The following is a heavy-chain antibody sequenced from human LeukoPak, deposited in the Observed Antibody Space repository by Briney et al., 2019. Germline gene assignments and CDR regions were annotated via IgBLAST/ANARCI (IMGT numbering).Heavy chain of an antibody. D-gene: IGHD3-3*01. Sequence: ASVKVSCKPSGYTFTGYYMHWVRQAPGQGIEWMGCINTNSGGTNYAQKFQGRVTMTRDTSISTAYMELSRLRSDDTAVYYCAKESTRTACDFWSGYYCPPALIDYWGQGTLVTVSS. J-gene: IGHJ4*02. CDR2: INTNSGGT. CDR3: AKESTRTACDFWSGYYCPPALIDY. V-gene: IGHV1-2*02. CDR1: GYTFTGYY.